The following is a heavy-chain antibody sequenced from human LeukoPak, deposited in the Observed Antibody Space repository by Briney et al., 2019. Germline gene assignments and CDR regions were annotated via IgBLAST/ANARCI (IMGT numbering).Heavy chain of an antibody. V-gene: IGHV3-66*01. J-gene: IGHJ4*02. CDR3: ARGQVYDFWSGYHFDY. CDR1: GFTFSSYA. CDR2: IYSGGST. Sequence: PGGSLRLSCAASGFTFSSYAMSWVRQAPGKGLEWVSVIYSGGSTYYADSVKGRFTISRDNSKNTLYLQMNSLRAEDTAVYYCARGQVYDFWSGYHFDYWGQGTLVTVSS. D-gene: IGHD3-3*01.